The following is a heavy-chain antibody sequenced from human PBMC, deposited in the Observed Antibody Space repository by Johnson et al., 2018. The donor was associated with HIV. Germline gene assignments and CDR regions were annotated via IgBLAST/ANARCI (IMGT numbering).Heavy chain of an antibody. V-gene: IGHV3-33*08. D-gene: IGHD4-17*01. Sequence: QVQLVESGGGLVKPGGSLRLSCAASGFTFSNAWMSWVRQAPGKGLEWVAVIWHDGSTKFYLDSVKGRFTISRGNSQNTLYVYMSSLRVEDAGVYWCARDSTAWGGDYVDYIFDIWGRGTMVTVSS. CDR2: IWHDGSTK. J-gene: IGHJ3*02. CDR1: GFTFSNAW. CDR3: ARDSTAWGGDYVDYIFDI.